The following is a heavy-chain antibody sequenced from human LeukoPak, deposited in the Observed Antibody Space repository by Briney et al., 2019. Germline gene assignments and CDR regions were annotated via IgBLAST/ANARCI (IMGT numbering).Heavy chain of an antibody. CDR3: AREGIAVAVDY. CDR2: INHSGST. J-gene: IGHJ4*02. CDR1: GGSFSGYY. D-gene: IGHD6-19*01. Sequence: SETLSLTCAVYGGSFSGYYWSWIRQPPGKGLEWIGEINHSGSTNYNPSLKSRVTISVDTSKNQFSLKLSSVTAADTAVYYCAREGIAVAVDYWGQGTLVTVSS. V-gene: IGHV4-34*01.